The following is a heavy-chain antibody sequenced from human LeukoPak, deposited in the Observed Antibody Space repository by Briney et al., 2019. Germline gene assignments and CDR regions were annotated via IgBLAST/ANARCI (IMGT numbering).Heavy chain of an antibody. J-gene: IGHJ4*02. CDR3: ARYSSSWSFDY. Sequence: SETLSLTCTVSGGSISSYYWSWTRQPAGKGLEWIGRIYTSGSTNYNPFLKSRVTMSVDTSKNQFSLKLSSVTAADTAVYYCARYSSSWSFDYWGQGTLVTVSS. CDR2: IYTSGST. V-gene: IGHV4-4*07. D-gene: IGHD6-13*01. CDR1: GGSISSYY.